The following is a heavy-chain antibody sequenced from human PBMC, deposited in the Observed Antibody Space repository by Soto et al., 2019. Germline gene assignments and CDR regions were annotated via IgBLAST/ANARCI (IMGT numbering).Heavy chain of an antibody. Sequence: ASVKVSCKASGYTFTNFGISWVRQAPGQGLEWMGWVSAYNGNTNYAQKFQGRVTMTTDKSTSTAYMEVRSLRFDDTAVYYCARNSSYYYESSGYYVFDYWGQGTLVTVSS. J-gene: IGHJ4*02. D-gene: IGHD3-22*01. V-gene: IGHV1-18*01. CDR2: VSAYNGNT. CDR1: GYTFTNFG. CDR3: ARNSSYYYESSGYYVFDY.